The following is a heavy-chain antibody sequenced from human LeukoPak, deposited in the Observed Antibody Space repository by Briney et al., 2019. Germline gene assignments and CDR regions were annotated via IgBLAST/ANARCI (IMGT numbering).Heavy chain of an antibody. V-gene: IGHV3-33*01. D-gene: IGHD6-19*01. CDR3: AREWGRIAVAGGPGY. Sequence: GGSLRLSCEVPGFIFSNYGMHWVRQAPGKGLEWVALIWYDRRTKFHADSVKGRFTISRDNSANTLYLQMSSLRVEDTAVYYCAREWGRIAVAGGPGYWGQGALVTVSS. J-gene: IGHJ4*02. CDR1: GFIFSNYG. CDR2: IWYDRRTK.